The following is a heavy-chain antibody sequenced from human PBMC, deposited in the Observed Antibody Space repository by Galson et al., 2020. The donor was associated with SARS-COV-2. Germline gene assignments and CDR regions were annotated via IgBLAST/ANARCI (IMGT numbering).Heavy chain of an antibody. J-gene: IGHJ3*02. Sequence: GGSLRLSCAASGFTFSDYYMIWIRQAPGKGLEWVSYISSSGSTIYYADSVKGRFTISRDNAKNSLYLQMNSLRAEDPAVYYCVSTGTTAGAFDIWGQGTMVTVSS. CDR2: ISSSGSTI. CDR1: GFTFSDYY. CDR3: VSTGTTAGAFDI. D-gene: IGHD1-1*01. V-gene: IGHV3-11*01.